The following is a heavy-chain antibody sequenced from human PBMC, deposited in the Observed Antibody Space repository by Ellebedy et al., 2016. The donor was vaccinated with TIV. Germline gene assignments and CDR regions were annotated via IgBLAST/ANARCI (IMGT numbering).Heavy chain of an antibody. V-gene: IGHV3-53*01. J-gene: IGHJ3*02. CDR1: GFSVSSSY. Sequence: GGSLRLSXAVSGFSVSSSYMNWVRQAPGKGLDWVSIIYRGGDIDYADSVKGRFTTSRDNSKNTLHLQMDSLRVEDTAVYYCAKEGGFYGSGRGAFNIWGQGTTVTVSS. CDR3: AKEGGFYGSGRGAFNI. CDR2: IYRGGDI. D-gene: IGHD3-10*01.